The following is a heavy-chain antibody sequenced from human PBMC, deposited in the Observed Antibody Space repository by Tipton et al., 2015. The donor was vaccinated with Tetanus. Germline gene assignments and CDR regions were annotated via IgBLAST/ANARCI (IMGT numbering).Heavy chain of an antibody. CDR1: GYNFTHYS. Sequence: QSGAEVKKPGESLKISCRGSGYNFTHYSIGWVRQMPGKGLEWVGIIDPRDSETFQGHVTISADKSISTAHLRWSSLEASDTAIYFCARHGWATSYSWFDPWGQGTQVTVSS. D-gene: IGHD3-10*01. J-gene: IGHJ5*02. CDR3: ARHGWATSYSWFDP. CDR2: IDPRDSET. V-gene: IGHV5-51*01.